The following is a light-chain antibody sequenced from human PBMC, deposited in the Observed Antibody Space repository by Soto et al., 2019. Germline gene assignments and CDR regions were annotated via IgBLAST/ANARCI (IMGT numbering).Light chain of an antibody. V-gene: IGKV1-33*01. CDR2: DAS. J-gene: IGKJ5*01. CDR1: QDITIY. Sequence: EIQMTQSPSSLSTSVGARVTITCTASQDITIYLNWYQQKPGKAPKLLIYDASNLETGVPSRFSGSGSGTDFTLTISSLQPEDIATYYCQQYDDVPITVGQGTRLEIK. CDR3: QQYDDVPIT.